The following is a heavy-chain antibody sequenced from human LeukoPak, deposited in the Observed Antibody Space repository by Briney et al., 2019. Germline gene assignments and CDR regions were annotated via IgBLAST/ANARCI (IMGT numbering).Heavy chain of an antibody. CDR2: IYTSGST. CDR1: GGSISSYY. D-gene: IGHD6-6*01. J-gene: IGHJ4*02. CDR3: ARHHIYSSSSQWGFDY. Sequence: PSETLSLTCTVSGGSISSYYWSWIRQPPGKGLEWIGHIYTSGSTNYNPSLKSRVTISVDTSKNQFSLKLSSVTAADTAVYYCARHHIYSSSSQWGFDYWGQGTLVTVSS. V-gene: IGHV4-4*09.